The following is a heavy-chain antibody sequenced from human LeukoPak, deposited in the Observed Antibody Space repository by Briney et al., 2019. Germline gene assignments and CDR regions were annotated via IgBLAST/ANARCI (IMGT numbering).Heavy chain of an antibody. CDR1: GYSFTSYW. J-gene: IGHJ4*02. V-gene: IGHV5-51*01. CDR2: IYPGDSDT. CDR3: ARRISSWAAGYFDY. Sequence: GESLKISCKGSGYSFTSYWIGWVRQMPGKGVGWMGIIYPGDSDTRYSPSFQGQVTISADKSISTAYLQWSSLKASDTAMYYCARRISSWAAGYFDYWGQGTLVTVSS. D-gene: IGHD6-13*01.